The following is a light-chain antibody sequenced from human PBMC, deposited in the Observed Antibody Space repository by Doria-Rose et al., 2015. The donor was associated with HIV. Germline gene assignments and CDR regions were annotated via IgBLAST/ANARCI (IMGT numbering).Light chain of an antibody. CDR2: ANT. CDR1: SSNIGAGYD. J-gene: IGLJ3*02. Sequence: VTISCTGNSSNIGAGYDVRWYQQLPGTAPKLLIFANTNRPSGVPDRFSGSTSGTSASLAITGLQAEDDADCYCQSYVLTLTGLNWVFGGGTKLTVL. V-gene: IGLV1-40*01. CDR3: QSYVLTLTGLNWV.